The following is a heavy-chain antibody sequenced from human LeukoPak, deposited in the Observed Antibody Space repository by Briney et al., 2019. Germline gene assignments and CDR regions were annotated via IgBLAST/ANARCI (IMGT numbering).Heavy chain of an antibody. CDR2: INHSGST. CDR1: GGSFSGYY. V-gene: IGHV4-34*01. J-gene: IGHJ4*02. D-gene: IGHD5-18*01. Sequence: PSETLSLTCAVYGGSFSGYYWSWIRQPPGKGLEWIGEINHSGSTNYNPSLKSRVTISVDTSKNQFSLKLSSVTAADTAVYYCARATRPPWIQLCANPYYFDYWGQGTLVTVSS. CDR3: ARATRPPWIQLCANPYYFDY.